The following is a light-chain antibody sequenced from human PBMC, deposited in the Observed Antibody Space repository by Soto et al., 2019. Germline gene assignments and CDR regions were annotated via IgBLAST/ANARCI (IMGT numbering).Light chain of an antibody. CDR3: QQYKSYRT. J-gene: IGKJ1*01. CDR1: KGICSW. V-gene: IGKV1-5*01. Sequence: DIQMTQSPSTLSASVGYRVTITCRASKGICSWFAGYQWKQGKASKLLIYDASSFESGGPSRFCGSGYRTEFTLTTSTGQPHDFATYYCQQYKSYRTFGQGSKVDIK. CDR2: DAS.